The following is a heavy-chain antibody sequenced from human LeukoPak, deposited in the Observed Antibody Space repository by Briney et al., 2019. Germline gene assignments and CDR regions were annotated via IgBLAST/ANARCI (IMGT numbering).Heavy chain of an antibody. Sequence: ASVKVSCKASGYTFTSYYMHWVRQAPGQGLEWMGIINPSGGSTNYAQKFQGRITMTRDTFTSTVYMDLSSLRSEDTAVYYCARVPYRIVGATSPTGAFDIWGQGTMVTVSS. D-gene: IGHD1-26*01. J-gene: IGHJ3*02. CDR2: INPSGGST. CDR1: GYTFTSYY. CDR3: ARVPYRIVGATSPTGAFDI. V-gene: IGHV1-46*01.